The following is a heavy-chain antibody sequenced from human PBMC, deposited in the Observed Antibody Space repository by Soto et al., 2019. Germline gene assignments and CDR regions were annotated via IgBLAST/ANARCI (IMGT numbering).Heavy chain of an antibody. V-gene: IGHV4-39*01. CDR3: ATSQKGYNWNYFDH. Sequence: ETLSLTCAVSGASIVGSYYYWAWLRQSPGKGPEWIGSVFYTGFTSYNPSLESRVSVSVDTSKSQFSLKLSAVTAADTAVYYCATSQKGYNWNYFDHWGQGALVTVSS. CDR1: GASIVGSYYY. J-gene: IGHJ4*02. CDR2: VFYTGFT. D-gene: IGHD1-20*01.